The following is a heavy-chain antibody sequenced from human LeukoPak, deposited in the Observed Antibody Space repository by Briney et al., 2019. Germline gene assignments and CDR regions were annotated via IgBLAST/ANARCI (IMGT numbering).Heavy chain of an antibody. D-gene: IGHD3-22*01. Sequence: PGGSLRLSCAASGFTFSSYGMNWVRQAPGKGLEWVSSISSRSSYIYYADSVKGRFTISRDNAKNSLYLQMNSLRAEDTAVYYCARDKGDYDTSGSLFVFGGQGTLVTVSS. J-gene: IGHJ4*02. CDR1: GFTFSSYG. CDR2: ISSRSSYI. CDR3: ARDKGDYDTSGSLFVF. V-gene: IGHV3-21*04.